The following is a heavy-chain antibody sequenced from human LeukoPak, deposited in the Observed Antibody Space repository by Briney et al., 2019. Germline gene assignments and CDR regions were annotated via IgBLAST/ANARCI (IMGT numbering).Heavy chain of an antibody. V-gene: IGHV4-59*01. Sequence: SETLSLTCTVSGGSISSYYWSWIQQPPGKGLEWIGYIYYSGSTNYNPSLKSRVTISVDTSKNQFSLKLSSVTAADTAVYYCARNNWNDWNWFDPWGQGTLVTVSS. CDR2: IYYSGST. J-gene: IGHJ5*02. CDR3: ARNNWNDWNWFDP. D-gene: IGHD1-20*01. CDR1: GGSISSYY.